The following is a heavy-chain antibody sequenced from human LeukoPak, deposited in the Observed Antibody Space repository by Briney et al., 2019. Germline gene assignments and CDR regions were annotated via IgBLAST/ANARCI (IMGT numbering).Heavy chain of an antibody. J-gene: IGHJ3*02. CDR3: ARAAWFGGLLAAFDI. CDR1: GGSISSGGYY. D-gene: IGHD3-10*01. V-gene: IGHV4-31*03. CDR2: IYYSGST. Sequence: SETLSLTCTVSGGSISSGGYYWSWIRQHPGKGLEWIGYIYYSGSTYYNPSLKSRVTISVDTSKNQFSLKLSSVTAADTAVYYCARAAWFGGLLAAFDIWGQGTMVTVSS.